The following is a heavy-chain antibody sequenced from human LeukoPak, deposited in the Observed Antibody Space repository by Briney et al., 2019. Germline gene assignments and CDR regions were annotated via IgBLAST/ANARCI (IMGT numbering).Heavy chain of an antibody. V-gene: IGHV3-23*01. CDR1: GFTFSSYA. CDR3: ARDNRARYYGFDY. D-gene: IGHD3-10*01. Sequence: GGSLRLSCAASGFTFSSYAMSWVRQAPGKGLEWVSAICGSGGSTYYADSVKGRFTISRDNSKNTLYLQMNSLRAEDTAVYYCARDNRARYYGFDYWGQGTLVTVSS. J-gene: IGHJ4*02. CDR2: ICGSGGST.